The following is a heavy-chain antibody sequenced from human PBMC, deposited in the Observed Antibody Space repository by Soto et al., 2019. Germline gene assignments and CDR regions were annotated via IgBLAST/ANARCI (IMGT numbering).Heavy chain of an antibody. CDR2: INHSGST. CDR1: GGSFSGYY. J-gene: IGHJ4*02. D-gene: IGHD3-3*01. Sequence: SETLSLTCAVYGGSFSGYYWSWVRQPPGKGLEWIGEINHSGSTNYNPSLKSRVTISVDTSKNQFSLKLSSVTAADTAVYYCARWGVFWSGYFDYWGQGTLVTVS. V-gene: IGHV4-34*01. CDR3: ARWGVFWSGYFDY.